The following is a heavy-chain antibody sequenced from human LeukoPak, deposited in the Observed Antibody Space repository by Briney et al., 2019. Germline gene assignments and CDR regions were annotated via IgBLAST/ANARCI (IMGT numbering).Heavy chain of an antibody. J-gene: IGHJ3*02. CDR1: GYTFTSYD. CDR2: TNPNSGNT. CDR3: ASTWYCTNGECYEHDAFDI. V-gene: IGHV1-8*01. D-gene: IGHD2-8*01. Sequence: GASVKVSCKASGYTFTSYDINWVRQATGQGLEWMGWTNPNSGNTGYAQKFQGRVTMTRNTSISTAYMELSSLRSEDTAVYYCASTWYCTNGECYEHDAFDIWGQGTMVTVSS.